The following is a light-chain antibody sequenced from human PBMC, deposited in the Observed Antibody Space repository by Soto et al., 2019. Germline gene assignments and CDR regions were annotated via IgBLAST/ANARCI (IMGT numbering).Light chain of an antibody. Sequence: EIVMTQSPATLSVSPGERATLSCRASQSVSSNLAWYQHKPSQAPRLLIYGASTRATGIPARFSGSGSGTEFTLTISSLQSEDFAVYYWQEYNNWPPYTFGQGTKLEIK. CDR2: GAS. CDR3: QEYNNWPPYT. CDR1: QSVSSN. J-gene: IGKJ2*01. V-gene: IGKV3-15*01.